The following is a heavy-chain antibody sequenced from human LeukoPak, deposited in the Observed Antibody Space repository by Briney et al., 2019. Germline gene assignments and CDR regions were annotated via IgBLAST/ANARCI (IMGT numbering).Heavy chain of an antibody. D-gene: IGHD4-17*01. CDR2: IYYSGST. CDR3: ARAWSYGDYFDH. V-gene: IGHV4-31*03. CDR1: GGSISSGSYY. J-gene: IGHJ4*02. Sequence: PSETLSLTCTVAGGSISSGSYYWSWIRQRPGKGLEWIGYIYYSGSTYYNPSLKSRTTISVDTSKNQFSLKLSSVTAADTAVYYCARAWSYGDYFDHWGQGALVTVSS.